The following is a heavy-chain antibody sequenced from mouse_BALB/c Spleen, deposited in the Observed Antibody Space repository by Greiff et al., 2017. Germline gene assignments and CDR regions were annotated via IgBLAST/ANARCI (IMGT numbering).Heavy chain of an antibody. CDR1: GYAFSSYW. CDR2: IYPGDGDT. V-gene: IGHV1-80*01. J-gene: IGHJ2*01. Sequence: QVQLKQSGAELVRPGSSVKISCKASGYAFSSYWMNWVKQRPGQGLEWIGQIYPGDGDTNYNGKFKGKATLTADKSSSTAYMQLSSLTSEDSAVYFCARKGLRVFDYWGQGTTLTVSS. CDR3: ARKGLRVFDY. D-gene: IGHD1-1*01.